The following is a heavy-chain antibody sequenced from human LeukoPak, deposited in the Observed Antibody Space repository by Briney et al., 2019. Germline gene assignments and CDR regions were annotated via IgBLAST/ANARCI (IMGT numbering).Heavy chain of an antibody. D-gene: IGHD6-13*01. J-gene: IGHJ5*01. Sequence: ETLSLTCAVYGGSFSGYYWSWVRQAPGKGLEWVSLISGTGGSSYYADSVRRRFTIPRDIPKDTLYLQLNSLRAEDTAVYFCAKYSDSSSWYDSWGQGTLVTVSS. CDR3: AKYSDSSSWYDS. CDR2: ISGTGGSS. V-gene: IGHV3-23*01. CDR1: GGSFSGYY.